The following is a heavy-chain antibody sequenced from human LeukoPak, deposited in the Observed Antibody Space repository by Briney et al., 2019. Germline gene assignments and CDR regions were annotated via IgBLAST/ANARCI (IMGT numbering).Heavy chain of an antibody. D-gene: IGHD3-10*01. CDR2: IKQDGSEK. J-gene: IGHJ6*03. V-gene: IGHV3-7*01. CDR3: ARVGPGTMVRGVAYYYYYYMDV. Sequence: GGSLRLSCAASGFTFSSYWMSWVRQAPGKGLEWVANIKQDGSEKYYVDSVKGRFTISRDNAKNSLYLQMNSLRAEDTAVYYCARVGPGTMVRGVAYYYYYYMDVWGKGTTVTISS. CDR1: GFTFSSYW.